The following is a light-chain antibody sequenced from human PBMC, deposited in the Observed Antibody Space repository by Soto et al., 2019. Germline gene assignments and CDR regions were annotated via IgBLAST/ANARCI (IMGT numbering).Light chain of an antibody. V-gene: IGLV2-14*01. J-gene: IGLJ2*01. Sequence: QSALTQPASVSGSPGQSITISCTGTSSDVGGYNYVSWYQQHPGKAPKLMIYDVSNRPSGVSSRFSGSKSGNTASLTISGLQAEDEADYYCSSYTISTLVVFGGGTQLTVL. CDR1: SSDVGGYNY. CDR3: SSYTISTLVV. CDR2: DVS.